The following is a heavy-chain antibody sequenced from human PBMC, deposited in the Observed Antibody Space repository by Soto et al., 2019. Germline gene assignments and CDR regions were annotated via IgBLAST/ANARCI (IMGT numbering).Heavy chain of an antibody. CDR3: AKAEDHYGDQDHFDF. CDR1: GFTFSSYA. V-gene: IGHV3-23*01. CDR2: ISGSGGSA. Sequence: EVQLLESGGGLVQPGGSLRLSCAASGFTFSSYAMSWVRQAPGKGLEWVSGISGSGGSAYYADSVKGRFTISRDNSKNTLDLQMSSLRVDDTAVYYCAKAEDHYGDQDHFDFWGQGPLVTVSS. D-gene: IGHD4-17*01. J-gene: IGHJ4*02.